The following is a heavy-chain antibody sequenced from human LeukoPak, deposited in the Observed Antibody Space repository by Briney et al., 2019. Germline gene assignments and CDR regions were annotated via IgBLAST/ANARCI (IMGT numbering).Heavy chain of an antibody. CDR3: ARQFGQWLVHYFDP. J-gene: IGHJ5*02. Sequence: PSETLSLTCTVSDGSINSDTYHWRWIRQPPGKGLEWLGSSQYSGSTFYNPSLKSRVIVSVDTSKNQLSLKLASVTAADTAVYYCARQFGQWLVHYFDPWGPGILVTVSS. CDR1: DGSINSDTYH. CDR2: SQYSGST. V-gene: IGHV4-39*01. D-gene: IGHD6-19*01.